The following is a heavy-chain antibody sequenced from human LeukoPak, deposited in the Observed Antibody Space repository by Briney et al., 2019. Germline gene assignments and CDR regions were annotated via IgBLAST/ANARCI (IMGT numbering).Heavy chain of an antibody. D-gene: IGHD3-16*01. CDR1: GFTFSSYA. V-gene: IGHV3-30*04. J-gene: IGHJ5*02. CDR3: ARAWGSDWFDP. Sequence: GRSLRLSCAASGFTFSSYAMHWVRQAPGKGLEWVAVISYDGSNKYYADSVKGRFTISRDNSKNTLYLQMNSLRAEDTAVYYCARAWGSDWFDPWGQGTLVTVSS. CDR2: ISYDGSNK.